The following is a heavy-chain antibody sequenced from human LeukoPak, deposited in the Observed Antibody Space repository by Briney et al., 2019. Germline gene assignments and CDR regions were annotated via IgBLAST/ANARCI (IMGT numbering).Heavy chain of an antibody. Sequence: SETLSLTCAVYGGSFSGYYWSWIRQPPGKGLEWIGEINHSGSTNYNPSLKSRVTISVDTSKNQFSLKLSSVTAADTAVYYCARGRKTQNWVDPWGQGTLVTVSS. J-gene: IGHJ5*02. V-gene: IGHV4-34*01. CDR3: ARGRKTQNWVDP. CDR1: GGSFSGYY. D-gene: IGHD1-14*01. CDR2: INHSGST.